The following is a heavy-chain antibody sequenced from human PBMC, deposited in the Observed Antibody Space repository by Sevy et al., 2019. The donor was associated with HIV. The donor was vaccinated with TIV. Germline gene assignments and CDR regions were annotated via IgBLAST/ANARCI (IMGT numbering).Heavy chain of an antibody. CDR2: ISAYNGNT. CDR3: ARTRGQFYCSSTSCYSTYNWFDP. CDR1: GYTFTSYG. Sequence: ASVKVSCKASGYTFTSYGISWVRQAPGQGLEWMGWISAYNGNTNYAQKLQGRVTMTTDTSTSTAYMELRGLRSDDTAVYYCARTRGQFYCSSTSCYSTYNWFDPWGQGTLVTVSS. J-gene: IGHJ5*02. D-gene: IGHD2-2*01. V-gene: IGHV1-18*01.